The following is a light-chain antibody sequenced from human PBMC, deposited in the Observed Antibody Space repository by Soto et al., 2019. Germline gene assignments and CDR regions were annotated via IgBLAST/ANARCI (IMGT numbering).Light chain of an antibody. CDR2: AAS. CDR3: QQSYCPPPT. Sequence: DILMTQSPSSLSASVGDRVTITCRASQSISNYLNWYQQNPGKAPELLIYAASTLQSGVPSRFSSSGSGTDFTLTISSLQPEDFATYFCQQSYCPPPTFGGGTKVEI. CDR1: QSISNY. V-gene: IGKV1-39*01. J-gene: IGKJ4*01.